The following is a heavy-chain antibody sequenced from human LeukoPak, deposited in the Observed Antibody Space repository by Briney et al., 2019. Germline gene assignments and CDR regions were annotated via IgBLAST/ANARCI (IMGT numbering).Heavy chain of an antibody. CDR1: GGSFSGYY. Sequence: KPSETLSLTCAVYGGSFSGYYWSWIRQPPGKGLEWIGEINHSGSTNYNPSLKSRVTISVDTSKNQFSLKLSSVTAADTAVYYCARGVHSSSWYYVVYFDYWGQGTLVTVSS. V-gene: IGHV4-34*01. D-gene: IGHD6-13*01. CDR2: INHSGST. CDR3: ARGVHSSSWYYVVYFDY. J-gene: IGHJ4*02.